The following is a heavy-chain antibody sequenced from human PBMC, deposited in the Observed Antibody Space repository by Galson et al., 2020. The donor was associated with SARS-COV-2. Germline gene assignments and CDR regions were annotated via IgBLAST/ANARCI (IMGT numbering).Heavy chain of an antibody. Sequence: GGSLRLSCAASGFTFSNYALTWVRHTPGTGLEWVSSITGGGHASYADSVKSRFTASRDNSVNTLYLQMNGLRAEDAAIYYCGRDPNGDYVGAFDFWGRGTRVTVSS. D-gene: IGHD4-17*01. CDR1: GFTFSNYA. V-gene: IGHV3-23*01. J-gene: IGHJ3*01. CDR2: ITGGGHA. CDR3: GRDPNGDYVGAFDF.